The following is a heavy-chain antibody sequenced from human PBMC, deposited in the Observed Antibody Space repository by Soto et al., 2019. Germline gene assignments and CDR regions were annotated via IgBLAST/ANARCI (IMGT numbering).Heavy chain of an antibody. Sequence: QVQLQESGPGLVKPSQTLSLTCTVSGGSISSGDYYWSWIRQHPGKGLEWIGYIYYSASTYYNPSIKSRVTISVDTSKNQFSLKLSSVTAADTAVYYCARWWSGSRQGFDPWGQGTLVTVSS. CDR1: GGSISSGDYY. V-gene: IGHV4-31*03. CDR3: ARWWSGSRQGFDP. J-gene: IGHJ5*02. CDR2: IYYSAST. D-gene: IGHD3-3*01.